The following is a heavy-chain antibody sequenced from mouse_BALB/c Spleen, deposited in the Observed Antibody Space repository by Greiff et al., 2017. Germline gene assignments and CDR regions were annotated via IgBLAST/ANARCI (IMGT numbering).Heavy chain of an antibody. CDR2: IWAGGST. J-gene: IGHJ2*01. V-gene: IGHV2-9*02. D-gene: IGHD1-1*01. CDR3: AREGYYGSSLYFDY. CDR1: GFSLTSYG. Sequence: QVQLKESGPGLVAPSQSLSITCTASGFSLTSYGVHWVRQPPGQGLEWLGVIWAGGSTNYNSALMSRLSISKDNSKSQVFLKMNSLQTDDTAMYYCAREGYYGSSLYFDYWGQGTTLTVSS.